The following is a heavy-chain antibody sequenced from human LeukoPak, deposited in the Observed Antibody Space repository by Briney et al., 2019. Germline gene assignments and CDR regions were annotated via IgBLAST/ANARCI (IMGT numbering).Heavy chain of an antibody. J-gene: IGHJ5*02. V-gene: IGHV1-69*02. CDR3: ASTVDYYGSGRLTAPNNWFDP. CDR1: GGTFSSYT. CDR2: IIPILGIA. D-gene: IGHD3-10*01. Sequence: SVKVSCKASGGTFSSYTISWVRQAPGQGLEWMGRIIPILGIANYAQKFQGRVTITADKYTSTAYMELSSLRSEDTAVYYCASTVDYYGSGRLTAPNNWFDPWGQGTLVTVSS.